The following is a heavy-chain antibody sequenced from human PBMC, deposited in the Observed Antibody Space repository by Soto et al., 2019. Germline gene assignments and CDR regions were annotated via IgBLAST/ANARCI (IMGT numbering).Heavy chain of an antibody. Sequence: PGGSLRLSCAASGFTFSSYSMNWVRQAPGKGLEWVSSISSSSSYIYYADSVKGRFTISRDNAKNSLYLQMNSLRAEDTAVYYCARVGARRQKYYFDYWGQGTLVTVSS. CDR2: ISSSSSYI. J-gene: IGHJ4*02. V-gene: IGHV3-21*01. CDR3: ARVGARRQKYYFDY. D-gene: IGHD6-6*01. CDR1: GFTFSSYS.